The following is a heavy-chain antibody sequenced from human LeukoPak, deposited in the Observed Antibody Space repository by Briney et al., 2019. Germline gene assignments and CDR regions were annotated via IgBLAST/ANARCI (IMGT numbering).Heavy chain of an antibody. V-gene: IGHV4-4*07. CDR1: GGSISSYY. CDR3: ARCRSYCSSTSCHYNWFDP. Sequence: SETLSLTCTVSGGSISSYYWSWLRQPAGKGLEWIGRIYTSGSTNYNPSLKSRVTMSVDTSKNQFSLKLSSVTAADTAVYYCARCRSYCSSTSCHYNWFDPWGQGTLVTVSS. J-gene: IGHJ5*02. D-gene: IGHD2-2*01. CDR2: IYTSGST.